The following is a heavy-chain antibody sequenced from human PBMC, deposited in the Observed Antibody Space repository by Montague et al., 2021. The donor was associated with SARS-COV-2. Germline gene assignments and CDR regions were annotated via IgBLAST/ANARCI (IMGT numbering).Heavy chain of an antibody. V-gene: IGHV6-1*01. CDR3: ARDIGSAGIYYYYGMDV. D-gene: IGHD3-10*01. CDR2: PQHGNKWFY. CDR1: GDSVSGHGRR. Sequence: CAISGDSVSGHGRRSEEHTSELQSLIQRVCSPQHGNKWFYDYAVSLKSRLTIKPDTSKNQFSLQLNSVTPEDTAVYYCARDIGSAGIYYYYGMDVWGQGTTVTVSS. J-gene: IGHJ6*02.